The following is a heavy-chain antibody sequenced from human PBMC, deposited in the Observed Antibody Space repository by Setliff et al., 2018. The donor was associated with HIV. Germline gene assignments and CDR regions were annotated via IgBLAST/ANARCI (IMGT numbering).Heavy chain of an antibody. CDR1: GGSISSGGYY. D-gene: IGHD1-7*01. V-gene: IGHV4-31*03. Sequence: SETLSLTCTVSGGSISSGGYYWSWIRQHPGKGLEWIGYIHYSGSTYFNPSLKSRVTISLGTSKNQFSLKVSSMTAADTAVYYCARNSKNWNYPVEYYDYYMDVWGTGTTVTVSS. CDR3: ARNSKNWNYPVEYYDYYMDV. CDR2: IHYSGST. J-gene: IGHJ6*03.